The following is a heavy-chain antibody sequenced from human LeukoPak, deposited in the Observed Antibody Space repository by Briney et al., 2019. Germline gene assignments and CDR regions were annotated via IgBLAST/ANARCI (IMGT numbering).Heavy chain of an antibody. CDR3: ARDVGVMDYFDY. J-gene: IGHJ4*02. V-gene: IGHV3-11*04. CDR2: IGGSGGDE. CDR1: GFTFSDYY. Sequence: AGSLRLSCAASGFTFSDYYMSWIRQSPGKGLEWLSYIGGSGGDEHYADSVKGRFTISRDNAKNSLYLQMNSLRAEDTAVYYCARDVGVMDYFDYWGQGTLVTVSS. D-gene: IGHD2-21*01.